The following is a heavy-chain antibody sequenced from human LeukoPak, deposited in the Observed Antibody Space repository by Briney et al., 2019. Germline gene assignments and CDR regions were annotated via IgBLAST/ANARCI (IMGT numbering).Heavy chain of an antibody. D-gene: IGHD3-22*01. CDR3: VSRGYYDSSHDY. CDR1: GGSISSGGYY. Sequence: SETLSLTCTVSGGSISSGGYYWSWIRQHPGKGLEWIGYIYYSGSTYYNPSLKSRVTISVDTSKNQFSLKLSSVTAADTAVYYCVSRGYYDSSHDYWGQGTLVTVSS. CDR2: IYYSGST. J-gene: IGHJ4*02. V-gene: IGHV4-31*03.